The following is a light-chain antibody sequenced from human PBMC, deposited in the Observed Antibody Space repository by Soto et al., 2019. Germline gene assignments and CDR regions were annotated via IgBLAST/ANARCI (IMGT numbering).Light chain of an antibody. CDR1: SSNIGNNY. CDR2: DNN. Sequence: QSVLTQPPSVSAAPGQKVTISCSGSSSNIGNNYVSWYQQLPGTAPKLLIYDNNIRPSGISDRFSGSKSDTSATLGITGLQTGDEADYYCGTWDSSLSAYVFGIGTKLTVL. J-gene: IGLJ1*01. V-gene: IGLV1-51*01. CDR3: GTWDSSLSAYV.